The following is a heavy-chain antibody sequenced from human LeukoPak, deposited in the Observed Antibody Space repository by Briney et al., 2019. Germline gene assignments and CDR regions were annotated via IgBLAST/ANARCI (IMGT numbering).Heavy chain of an antibody. CDR3: AKDRQLGYFDY. D-gene: IGHD6-6*01. J-gene: IGHJ4*02. V-gene: IGHV3-30*18. Sequence: GGSLRLSCAPSGFTFSSYCTHWVRQAPGKGREWVAVISYDGSNKYYADSVKGRFTISRDNSKNTLYLQMNSLRAEDTAVYYCAKDRQLGYFDYWGQGTLVTVSS. CDR2: ISYDGSNK. CDR1: GFTFSSYC.